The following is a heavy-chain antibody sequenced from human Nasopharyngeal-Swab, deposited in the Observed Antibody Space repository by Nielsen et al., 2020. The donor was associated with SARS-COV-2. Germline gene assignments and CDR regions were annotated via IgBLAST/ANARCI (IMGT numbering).Heavy chain of an antibody. D-gene: IGHD5-24*01. CDR3: ASRGGRWLQPVGYGMDV. CDR2: IYYSGST. J-gene: IGHJ6*02. V-gene: IGHV4-61*01. CDR1: GGSVGSDNYY. Sequence: SETLSLTCTVSGGSVGSDNYYWIWIRQSPGKGLEWIGYIYYSGSTNYNPSLKSRVTISVDSSKKQFSLRLTSVTAADTAVYYCASRGGRWLQPVGYGMDVWGQGTTVTVSS.